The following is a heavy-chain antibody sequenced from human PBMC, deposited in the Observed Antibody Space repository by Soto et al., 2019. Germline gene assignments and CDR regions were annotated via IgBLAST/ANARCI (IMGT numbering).Heavy chain of an antibody. CDR1: GGSISSSNW. V-gene: IGHV4-4*02. Sequence: PSETLSLTCAVSGGSISSSNWWSWVRQPPGKGLEWIGEIYHSGSTNYNPSLKSRVTISVDKSKNQFSLKLSSVTAADTAVYYCARGNPMVYHNWFDPWGQGTLVTVSS. D-gene: IGHD2-8*01. CDR2: IYHSGST. CDR3: ARGNPMVYHNWFDP. J-gene: IGHJ5*02.